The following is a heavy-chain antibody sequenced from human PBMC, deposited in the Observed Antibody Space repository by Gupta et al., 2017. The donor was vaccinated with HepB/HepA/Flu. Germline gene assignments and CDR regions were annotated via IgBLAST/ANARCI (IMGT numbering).Heavy chain of an antibody. D-gene: IGHD6-19*01. J-gene: IGHJ6*02. CDR2: IYYSGST. V-gene: IGHV4-39*02. CDR3: AREVAVGSLVNYYGMDV. CDR1: GGSISNNYY. Sequence: QLQLQESGPGLVKPSETLSLICTVSGGSISNNYYWGWIRQPPGKGLEWIGSIYYSGSTYYNPSLKSRVTISVDTSKNQFSLKVNSVTAADTAVYYCAREVAVGSLVNYYGMDVWGQGTTVTVSS.